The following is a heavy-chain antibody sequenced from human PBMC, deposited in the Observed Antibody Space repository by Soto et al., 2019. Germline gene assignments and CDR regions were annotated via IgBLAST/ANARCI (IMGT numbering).Heavy chain of an antibody. CDR1: GYSFTSYW. CDR3: AAYSGSFYYGMDV. J-gene: IGHJ6*02. Sequence: GESLKISCKASGYSFTSYWIGWVRQMPGKGLEWMGTIYPGDSDTRYSPSFQGQVTISADKSISTAYLQWSSLKASDTAMYYCAAYSGSFYYGMDVWGQGTTVTVSS. V-gene: IGHV5-51*01. D-gene: IGHD1-26*01. CDR2: IYPGDSDT.